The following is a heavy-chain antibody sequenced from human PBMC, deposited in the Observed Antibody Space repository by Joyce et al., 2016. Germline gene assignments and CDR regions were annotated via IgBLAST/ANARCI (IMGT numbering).Heavy chain of an antibody. V-gene: IGHV4-59*01. CDR3: ARGAPYYYGSGDY. CDR2: VYYSGGT. J-gene: IGHJ4*02. Sequence: QVQLQESGPGLVKPSETLSLTCTVSGGSISSYYWSWIRQPPGKGLEWIGYVYYSGGTNYNPSLKSRGTISVDTSKNQFSLKLSSVTAADTAVYYCARGAPYYYGSGDYWGQGTLVTVSS. CDR1: GGSISSYY. D-gene: IGHD3-10*01.